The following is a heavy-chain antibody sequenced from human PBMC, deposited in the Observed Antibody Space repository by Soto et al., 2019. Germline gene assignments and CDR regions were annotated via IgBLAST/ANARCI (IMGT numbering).Heavy chain of an antibody. CDR1: GGSISSYY. Sequence: QVQLQESGPGLVKPSETLSLTCSVSGGSISSYYWSWIRQPPGKGLEWIGYIFHSGSTNYNPSLKSRVTISIDTSKNQCSLKLSSVTAADTAVYYCATTPNLGYCSDGSCHGVYYFDYWGQGTPVTVSS. J-gene: IGHJ4*02. CDR3: ATTPNLGYCSDGSCHGVYYFDY. V-gene: IGHV4-59*01. CDR2: IFHSGST. D-gene: IGHD2-15*01.